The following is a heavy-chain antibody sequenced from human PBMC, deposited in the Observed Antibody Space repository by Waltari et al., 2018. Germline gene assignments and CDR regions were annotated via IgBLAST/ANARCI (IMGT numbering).Heavy chain of an antibody. J-gene: IGHJ3*02. CDR1: GYSFTSYW. V-gene: IGHV5-51*03. D-gene: IGHD3-10*01. CDR3: ARGFMVRGLDAFDI. CDR2: IYPGDYAT. Sequence: EVQLVQSGAEVKKPGESLKISCKGYGYSFTSYWIGWVRQMPGKGLEWRGIIYPGDYATRYSPSFQGQVTISADKSSITAYLQWSSLKASDTAMYYCARGFMVRGLDAFDIWGQGTMVTVSS.